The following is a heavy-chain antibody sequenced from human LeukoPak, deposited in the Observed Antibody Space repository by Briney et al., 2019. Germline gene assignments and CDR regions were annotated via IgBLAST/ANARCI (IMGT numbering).Heavy chain of an antibody. CDR2: ISSSSSYI. D-gene: IGHD4-17*01. CDR1: GFTFSNYS. CDR3: ASGYGDYTDSFDY. V-gene: IGHV3-21*01. Sequence: GGSLRLSCAASGFTFSNYSMNWVRQAPGKGLEWVSSISSSSSYIYYADSVQGRFTISRDNAKNSLYLQMNSLRAEDTAVYFCASGYGDYTDSFDYWGREPWSPSPQ. J-gene: IGHJ4*02.